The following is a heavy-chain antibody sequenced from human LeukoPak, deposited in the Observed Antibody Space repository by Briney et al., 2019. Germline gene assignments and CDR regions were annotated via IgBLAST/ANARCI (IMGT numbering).Heavy chain of an antibody. V-gene: IGHV1-18*01. CDR1: GYTFTSYG. CDR2: ISAYNGNT. D-gene: IGHD3-10*01. CDR3: ARGDPRGYFDY. J-gene: IGHJ4*02. Sequence: ASVKVSCKAPGYTFTSYGISWVRQAPGQGLEWMGWISAYNGNTNYAQKLQGRVTMTTDTSTSTAYMELSSLRSEDTAVYYCARGDPRGYFDYWGQGTLVTVSS.